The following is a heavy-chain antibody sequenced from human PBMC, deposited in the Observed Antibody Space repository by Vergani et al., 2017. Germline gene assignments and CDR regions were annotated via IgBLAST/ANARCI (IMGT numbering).Heavy chain of an antibody. J-gene: IGHJ4*02. CDR1: GYTLNTYA. D-gene: IGHD6-19*01. CDR2: INTNTGSP. CDR3: ARAKRGRLAVGATDS. V-gene: IGHV7-4-1*01. Sequence: QVQLVQSGSELKMPGASVMLSCKASGYTLNTYAMNWVRQVPGQGFEWMGWINTNTGSPMFAPGFTGRFVFSLDTSVNTAYLQIGSLKAEDTAVYFCARAKRGRLAVGATDSWGQGTLLTVSS.